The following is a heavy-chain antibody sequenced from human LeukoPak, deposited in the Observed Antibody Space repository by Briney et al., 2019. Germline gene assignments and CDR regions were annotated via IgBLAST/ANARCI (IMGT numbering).Heavy chain of an antibody. V-gene: IGHV3-23*01. J-gene: IGHJ4*02. Sequence: GGSLRLSCVASGFTFSDYAMAWVRQAPGKGLEWVSAITGAGDQTYYAGSVRGRFSISRDNPKKSLYLQMNSLRAEDTAVYYCARGGNSYGPYFDIWGQGTLVTVSS. CDR2: ITGAGDQT. CDR1: GFTFSDYA. D-gene: IGHD5-18*01. CDR3: ARGGNSYGPYFDI.